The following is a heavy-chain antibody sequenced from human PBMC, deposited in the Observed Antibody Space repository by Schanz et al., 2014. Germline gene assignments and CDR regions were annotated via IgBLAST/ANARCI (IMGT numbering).Heavy chain of an antibody. D-gene: IGHD3-9*01. V-gene: IGHV1-18*01. CDR1: GYTFTTYA. CDR2: ISVYTGNT. CDR3: ARDAADFYDILTEEDY. J-gene: IGHJ4*02. Sequence: QVQLVQSGAELKKPGASVKVSCKASGYTFTTYAMSWVRQAPGQGLEWVGWISVYTGNTKYGQKVQGRVTMTTDTSTSTAYMELRSLRSDDTAVYYCARDAADFYDILTEEDYWGQGTLVTVSS.